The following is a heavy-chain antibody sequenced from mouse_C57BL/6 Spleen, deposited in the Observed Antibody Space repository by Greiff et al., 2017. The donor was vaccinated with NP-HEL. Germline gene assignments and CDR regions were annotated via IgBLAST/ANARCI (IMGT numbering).Heavy chain of an antibody. CDR3: AKHRELAY. V-gene: IGHV2-9*01. CDR1: GFSLTSYG. J-gene: IGHJ3*01. CDR2: IWGGGST. D-gene: IGHD3-3*01. Sequence: VQLQQSGPGLVAPSQSLSITCTVSGFSLTSYGVDWVRQPPGKGLEWLGVIWGGGSTNYNSAFSAKLNNSKNNSKSQVFLKMNSLQTDDTAMYYCAKHRELAYWGQGTLVTVSA.